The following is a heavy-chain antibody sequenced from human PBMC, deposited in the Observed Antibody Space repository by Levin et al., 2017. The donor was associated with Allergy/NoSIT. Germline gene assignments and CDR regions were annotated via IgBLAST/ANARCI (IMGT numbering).Heavy chain of an antibody. CDR3: ARQLGNFWSGYNYFDY. D-gene: IGHD3-3*01. J-gene: IGHJ4*02. Sequence: PGGSLRLSCAASGFTFSSYEMNWVRRAPGKGLEWVSYISSTGSIIYSADSVKGRFTISRDNAKTSLYLHMNSLRAEDTAVYYYARQLGNFWSGYNYFDYWGQGTLVTVSS. CDR2: ISSTGSII. V-gene: IGHV3-48*03. CDR1: GFTFSSYE.